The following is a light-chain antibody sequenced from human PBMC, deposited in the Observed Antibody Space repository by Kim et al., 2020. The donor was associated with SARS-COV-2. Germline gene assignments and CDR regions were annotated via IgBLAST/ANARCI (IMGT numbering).Light chain of an antibody. Sequence: SASVGDRVTISCRASQNINAGLAWYQQKPGRAPKLLIYLASTLEMGVPSRFSGSGSGTEFSLTISSLQPEDFATYYCQHYSRFPYTFGQGTKLEI. CDR3: QHYSRFPYT. CDR1: QNINAG. J-gene: IGKJ2*01. CDR2: LAS. V-gene: IGKV1-5*03.